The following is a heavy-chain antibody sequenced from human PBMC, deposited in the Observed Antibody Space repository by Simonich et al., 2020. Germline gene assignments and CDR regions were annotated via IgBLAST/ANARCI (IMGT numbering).Heavy chain of an antibody. D-gene: IGHD6-13*01. CDR2: KKQDGSEK. J-gene: IGHJ6*03. V-gene: IGHV3-7*01. Sequence: EVQLVESGGGLVQPGGSLRLSCAASGFTFSSYWMSWVRQAPGKGLAWGDNKKQDGSEKYYGDSVKGRFTISRDNAKNSLYLQMNSLRAEDTAVYYCARSWGLIPYYMDVWGKGTTVTVSS. CDR1: GFTFSSYW. CDR3: ARSWGLIPYYMDV.